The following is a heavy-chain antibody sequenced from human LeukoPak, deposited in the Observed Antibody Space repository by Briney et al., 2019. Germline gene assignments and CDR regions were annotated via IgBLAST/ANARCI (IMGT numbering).Heavy chain of an antibody. CDR2: VDPEDGET. D-gene: IGHD6-19*01. J-gene: IGHJ4*02. CDR3: ATVGAVAGNVDY. CDR1: GYTFTDYY. Sequence: ASVKISCKVSGYTFTDYYMHWVQQAPGKGLEGVGLVDPEDGETIYAEKFQGRVTITADTSTDTAYMELSSLRSEDTAVYYCATVGAVAGNVDYWGQGTLVTVSS. V-gene: IGHV1-69-2*01.